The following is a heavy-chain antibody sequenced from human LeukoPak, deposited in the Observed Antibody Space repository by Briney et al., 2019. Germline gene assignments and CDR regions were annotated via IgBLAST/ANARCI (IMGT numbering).Heavy chain of an antibody. D-gene: IGHD3-10*01. CDR2: INPNSGGT. Sequence: ASVKVSCKASGYTFTGYYMHWVRQAPGQGLEWMGWINPNSGGTNYAQKFQGRVTMTRNTSISTAYMELSSLRSEDTAVYYCARNPTLLWFGELDLDYWGQGTLVTVSS. J-gene: IGHJ4*02. V-gene: IGHV1-2*02. CDR1: GYTFTGYY. CDR3: ARNPTLLWFGELDLDY.